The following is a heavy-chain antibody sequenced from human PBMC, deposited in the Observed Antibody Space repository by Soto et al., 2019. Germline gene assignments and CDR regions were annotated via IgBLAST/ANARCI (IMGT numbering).Heavy chain of an antibody. Sequence: QVLLVQSGAEVKKPGSSVKISCKASGGSFGSSAINWVRQTPGQGLEWLGGFIPVYRTLNYAQKFQGRVTITADESTGTAYMTLNSLASNDTAVYYCATGVIWIGYFTVDSWGQGTRVTVSS. V-gene: IGHV1-69*01. CDR3: ATGVIWIGYFTVDS. J-gene: IGHJ4*02. D-gene: IGHD3-3*01. CDR1: GGSFGSSA. CDR2: FIPVYRTL.